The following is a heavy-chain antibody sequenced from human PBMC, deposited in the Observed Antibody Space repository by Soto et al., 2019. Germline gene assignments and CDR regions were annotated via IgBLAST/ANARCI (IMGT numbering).Heavy chain of an antibody. CDR2: IWYDGSNK. J-gene: IGHJ4*02. CDR3: AREPSMYGDDWGTFGY. Sequence: QVQLVESGGGVVQPGRSLRLSCAASGFTFSSYVMHWVRQAPGKGLEWVAVIWYDGSNKYYADSVKGRFTISRDNSKKPLYMQMNSLRAEDTAVYYCAREPSMYGDDWGTFGYWGQGTLVTVSS. D-gene: IGHD4-17*01. CDR1: GFTFSSYV. V-gene: IGHV3-33*01.